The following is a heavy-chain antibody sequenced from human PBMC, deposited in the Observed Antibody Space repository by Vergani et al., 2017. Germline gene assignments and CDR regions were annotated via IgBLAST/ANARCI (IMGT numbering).Heavy chain of an antibody. Sequence: VQLVESGGGLVQPGGSLRLSCAASGFTFSSYAMHWVRQAPGKGLEWVAVISYDGSNKYYADSVKGRFTISRDNAKNSLYLQMNSLRAEDTAVYYCARDYYDSSGYYYVPYYYYGMDVWGQGTTVTVSS. CDR3: ARDYYDSSGYYYVPYYYYGMDV. CDR2: ISYDGSNK. J-gene: IGHJ6*02. V-gene: IGHV3-30-3*01. D-gene: IGHD3-22*01. CDR1: GFTFSSYA.